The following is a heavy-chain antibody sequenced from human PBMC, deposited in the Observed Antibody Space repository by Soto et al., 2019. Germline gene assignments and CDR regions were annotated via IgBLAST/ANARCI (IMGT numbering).Heavy chain of an antibody. CDR2: IIPILGIA. Sequence: ASVKVSCKASGGTFSSYTISWVRQAPGQGLEWMGRIIPILGIANYAQKFQGRVTITADKSTSTAYMELSSLRSEDTAVYYCARGLGIMITFGEYYFDYWGQGTLVTVSS. CDR3: ARGLGIMITFGEYYFDY. V-gene: IGHV1-69*02. J-gene: IGHJ4*02. D-gene: IGHD3-16*01. CDR1: GGTFSSYT.